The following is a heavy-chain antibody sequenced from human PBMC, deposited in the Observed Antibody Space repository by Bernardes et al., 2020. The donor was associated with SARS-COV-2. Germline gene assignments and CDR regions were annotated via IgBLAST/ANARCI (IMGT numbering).Heavy chain of an antibody. D-gene: IGHD3-22*01. CDR3: ATVPYDESGYFYPPFDI. V-gene: IGHV1-24*01. CDR2: FVPEDGDT. CDR1: GHTLTELS. J-gene: IGHJ3*02. Sequence: ASVKVSCNVSGHTLTELSIHWVRQAPGKGLEWMGGFVPEDGDTIYAQMFQGRVTMTEDTTTDTSYMELRSLRFEDTAVYYCATVPYDESGYFYPPFDIWGQGTVVTVSS.